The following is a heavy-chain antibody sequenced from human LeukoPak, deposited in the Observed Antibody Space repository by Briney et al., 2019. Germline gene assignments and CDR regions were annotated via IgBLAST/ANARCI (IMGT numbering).Heavy chain of an antibody. CDR1: GFTFSSYA. CDR3: AKDGYSSGWYYFDY. D-gene: IGHD6-19*01. V-gene: IGHV3-23*01. J-gene: IGHJ4*02. CDR2: ISGSGGST. Sequence: PGGSLRLSCAASGFTFSSYATSWVRQAPGKGLEWVSAISGSGGSTYYADSVKGRFTISRDNSKNTLYLQMNSLRAEDTAVYYCAKDGYSSGWYYFDYWGQGTLVTVSS.